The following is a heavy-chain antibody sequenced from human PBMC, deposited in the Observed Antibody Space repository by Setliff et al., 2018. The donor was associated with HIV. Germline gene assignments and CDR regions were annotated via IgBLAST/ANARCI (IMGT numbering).Heavy chain of an antibody. CDR1: GGTLSNYV. Sequence: GASVKVSCKTSGGTLSNYVITWVRQAPGQGLEWMGMIIPMYNIPAYAQKFQGRVTFTADESTSTAYMELSSLSSEDTAVYYCAREALAWYHYDSSGYSNWFDPWGQGTLVTVSS. CDR2: IIPMYNIP. D-gene: IGHD3-22*01. V-gene: IGHV1-69*13. J-gene: IGHJ5*02. CDR3: AREALAWYHYDSSGYSNWFDP.